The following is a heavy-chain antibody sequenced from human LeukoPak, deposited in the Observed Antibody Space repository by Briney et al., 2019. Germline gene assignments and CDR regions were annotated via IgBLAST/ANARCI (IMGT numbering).Heavy chain of an antibody. D-gene: IGHD2-15*01. J-gene: IGHJ5*02. V-gene: IGHV3-9*01. Sequence: GGSLRLSCAASGFTLDDYAMHWVRQAPGKGLEWVSGISWNSGSIGYADSVKGRFTISRDNAKNSLYLQMNSLRAEDTALYYCAKDYCSGGSCYRFDPWGQGTLVTVSS. CDR1: GFTLDDYA. CDR3: AKDYCSGGSCYRFDP. CDR2: ISWNSGSI.